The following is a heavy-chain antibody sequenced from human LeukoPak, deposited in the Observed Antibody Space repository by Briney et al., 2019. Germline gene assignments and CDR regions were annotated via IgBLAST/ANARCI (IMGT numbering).Heavy chain of an antibody. D-gene: IGHD2-15*01. V-gene: IGHV1-18*04. CDR2: ISAHNVNT. CDR1: GYTFTSYG. Sequence: ASVKVSCKASGYTFTSYGISWVRQDPGQRLEGIGWISAHNVNTNYAQELQGRVTMTTDTSTSTAYMELRSLTSDDTAVYYCARAPYCSGGSCYSGYYYYGMDVWGKGTTVTVSS. J-gene: IGHJ6*04. CDR3: ARAPYCSGGSCYSGYYYYGMDV.